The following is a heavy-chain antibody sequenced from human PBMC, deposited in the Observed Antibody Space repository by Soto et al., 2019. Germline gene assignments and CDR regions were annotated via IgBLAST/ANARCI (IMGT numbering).Heavy chain of an antibody. CDR1: GGSISGSSYY. Sequence: SETLSLTCTVSGGSISGSSYYWGWIRQPPGKGLEWIGNIYLSGTTYYNPSLKSRVTISYDTSKNQFSLNLRSVTAADTAVYYCGRLLRYSSGPSIWFDPWGQGTLVTVSS. J-gene: IGHJ5*02. V-gene: IGHV4-39*01. CDR3: GRLLRYSSGPSIWFDP. CDR2: IYLSGTT. D-gene: IGHD6-19*01.